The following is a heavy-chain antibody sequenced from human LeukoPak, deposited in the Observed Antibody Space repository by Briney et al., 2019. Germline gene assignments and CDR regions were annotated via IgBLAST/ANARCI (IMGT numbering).Heavy chain of an antibody. CDR2: ISASGGST. J-gene: IGHJ4*02. Sequence: GGSLRLSRAASGFAFSIYAVSCVRQAPGKGREWVSGISASGGSTYYADSMKGRYTIARDNSKNTLYLQMNSLRAEDTAVYYCAKDLGITIFGVVTHGFDYWGQGTLVTVSS. CDR3: AKDLGITIFGVVTHGFDY. D-gene: IGHD3-3*01. CDR1: GFAFSIYA. V-gene: IGHV3-23*01.